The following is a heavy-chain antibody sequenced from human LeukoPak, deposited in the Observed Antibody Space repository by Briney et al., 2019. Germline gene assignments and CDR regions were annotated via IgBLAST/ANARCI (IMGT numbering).Heavy chain of an antibody. CDR3: ARESFYAFDI. CDR1: GGSISSYY. CDR2: IYYSGST. V-gene: IGHV4-59*01. Sequence: PSETLSLTCTASGGSISSYYWSWIRQPPGKGLEWIGYIYYSGSTNYNPSLKSRVTISVDTSKNQFSLKLSSATAADTAVYYCARESFYAFDIWGQGTMVTVSS. D-gene: IGHD3-16*01. J-gene: IGHJ3*02.